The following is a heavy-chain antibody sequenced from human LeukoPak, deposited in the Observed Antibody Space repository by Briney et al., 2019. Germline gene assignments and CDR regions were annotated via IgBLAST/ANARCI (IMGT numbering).Heavy chain of an antibody. V-gene: IGHV3-48*01. CDR1: GFMFSGYS. Sequence: TGGSLRLSCAASGFMFSGYSMDWVRQAPGKGLEWVSYISSSGGDTHYTDSVKGRFTISRDNAKNSLYLQMNSLRAEDTAVYYCAKDSYSKGDFWGQGVLVTVSS. CDR2: ISSSGGDT. D-gene: IGHD6-13*01. CDR3: AKDSYSKGDF. J-gene: IGHJ4*02.